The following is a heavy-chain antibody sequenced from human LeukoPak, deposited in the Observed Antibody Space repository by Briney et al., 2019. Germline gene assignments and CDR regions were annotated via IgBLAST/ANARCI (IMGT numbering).Heavy chain of an antibody. D-gene: IGHD6-19*01. J-gene: IGHJ4*02. CDR2: IWYDGSNK. CDR1: GFTFSSYG. Sequence: GGSLRLSCAASGFTFSSYGMHWVRQAPGKGLEWVAVIWYDGSNKYYADSVKGRFTISRDNSKNTLYLQMNSLRAEDTAVYYGARDSQWLAPFDYWGQGTLVTVSS. V-gene: IGHV3-33*01. CDR3: ARDSQWLAPFDY.